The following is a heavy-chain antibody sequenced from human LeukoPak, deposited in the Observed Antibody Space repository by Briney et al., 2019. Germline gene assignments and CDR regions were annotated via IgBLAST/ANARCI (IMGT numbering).Heavy chain of an antibody. CDR2: IYSVGTT. D-gene: IGHD1-1*01. J-gene: IGHJ6*02. V-gene: IGHV3-53*01. CDR1: GFTVSSNC. Sequence: GGSLRLSCATSGFTVSSNCMNWVRQAPGKGLEWVSVIYSVGTTYYADSVKGRFTISRDNSKNTVYLQMNSLRAEDTAVYYCATVADTTLYYHGMDVWGQGTTVTVSS. CDR3: ATVADTTLYYHGMDV.